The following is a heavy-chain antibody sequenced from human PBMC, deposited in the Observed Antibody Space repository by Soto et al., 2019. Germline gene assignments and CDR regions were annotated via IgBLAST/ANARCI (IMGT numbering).Heavy chain of an antibody. CDR2: INGDGSFT. CDR3: AREIYDDYDSSGFDH. V-gene: IGHV3-74*01. J-gene: IGHJ4*02. CDR1: EFTFKNHW. D-gene: IGHD3-22*01. Sequence: EVQLVESGGGLVQPGGSQRLSCAASEFTFKNHWMHWVRQVPGKGPVWVSRINGDGSFTSYADAEKGRFTISRDNAKNTLSLQMNSLRAEDTAVYYCAREIYDDYDSSGFDHWGQGTLVTVSS.